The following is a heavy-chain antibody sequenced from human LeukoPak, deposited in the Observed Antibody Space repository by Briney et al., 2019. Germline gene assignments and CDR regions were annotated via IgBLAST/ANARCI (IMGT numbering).Heavy chain of an antibody. Sequence: SQTLSLTCTVSGGSISSGDYYWSWIRQPPGKGLEWIGYIYYSGSTYYNPSLKSRVTISVDTSKNQFSLRLSSVTAADTAVYYCACLIAAADTDDYWGQGTLVTVSS. CDR3: ACLIAAADTDDY. CDR2: IYYSGST. CDR1: GGSISSGDYY. V-gene: IGHV4-30-4*08. D-gene: IGHD6-13*01. J-gene: IGHJ4*02.